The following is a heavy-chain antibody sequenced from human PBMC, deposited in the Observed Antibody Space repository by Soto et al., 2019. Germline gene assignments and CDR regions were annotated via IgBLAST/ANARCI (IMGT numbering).Heavy chain of an antibody. J-gene: IGHJ5*02. V-gene: IGHV4-31*11. CDR1: GGSIISASYS. CDR3: AREDAARIERWFDA. D-gene: IGHD6-6*01. CDR2: IYSSGST. Sequence: PXETLSLTCAVSGGSIISASYSWNWIRQSPGRVLEWIGHIYSSGSTYYNPSLKSRVSISVDTSNNQFSLKLTSVTAADTAVYFCAREDAARIERWFDAWRQGILVTVSS.